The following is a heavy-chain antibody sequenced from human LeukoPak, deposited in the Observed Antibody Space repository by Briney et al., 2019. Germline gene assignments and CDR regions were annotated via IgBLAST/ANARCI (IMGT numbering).Heavy chain of an antibody. V-gene: IGHV3-53*01. J-gene: IGHJ4*02. D-gene: IGHD7-27*01. Sequence: PGGSLRLSCAASGFTVSTNYMSWVRQSPGKGLEWVSVIYSGGSPYYADSVKGRFTISRDNSKNTLCLQMNSLRVEDTAMYYCARKLGTVDDYWGQGTLVTVSS. CDR3: ARKLGTVDDY. CDR1: GFTVSTNY. CDR2: IYSGGSP.